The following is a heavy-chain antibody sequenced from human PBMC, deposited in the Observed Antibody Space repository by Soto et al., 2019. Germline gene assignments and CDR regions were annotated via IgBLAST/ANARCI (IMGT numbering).Heavy chain of an antibody. CDR2: IYYSGST. CDR1: GGSIRSGGYY. Sequence: QVQLQESGPGLVKPSQTLSLTCTVSGGSIRSGGYYWSWIRQHPGKGLEWIGDIYYSGSTYYNASLKSRVTTSVDTSKNQLSLKLSSVTAADTAVYYCARVPAGCTFEIWGQGTVVTVSS. CDR3: ARVPAGCTFEI. J-gene: IGHJ3*02. V-gene: IGHV4-31*03.